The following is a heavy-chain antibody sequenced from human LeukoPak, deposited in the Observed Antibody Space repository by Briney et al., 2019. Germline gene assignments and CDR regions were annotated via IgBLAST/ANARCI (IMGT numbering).Heavy chain of an antibody. CDR1: GVSINTYF. Sequence: SETLSLTCTVSGVSINTYFWSWIRQPPGKGLEWIGYVYYNGITNYNPPLKSRVSISLDTSKNQFSLRLNSVTAAETAVYYCVSQLGGTTFHWGQGTLVTVSS. CDR3: VSQLGGTTFH. CDR2: VYYNGIT. V-gene: IGHV4-59*01. J-gene: IGHJ4*02. D-gene: IGHD1/OR15-1a*01.